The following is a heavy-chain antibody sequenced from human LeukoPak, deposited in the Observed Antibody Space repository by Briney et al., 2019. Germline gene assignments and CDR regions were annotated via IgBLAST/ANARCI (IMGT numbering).Heavy chain of an antibody. Sequence: YPSQTLSLTCSVSGGSISSDGYYWSWIRQHPGKGVEWIGYIYYSGATHSNPSLKSRVAISVDTSKNQFSLKLRSVTAADTGVYYCARAPSYYYESGGFSYWYFDLWGRGTLVTVSS. CDR3: ARAPSYYYESGGFSYWYFDL. D-gene: IGHD3-22*01. CDR2: IYYSGAT. CDR1: GGSISSDGYY. J-gene: IGHJ2*01. V-gene: IGHV4-31*03.